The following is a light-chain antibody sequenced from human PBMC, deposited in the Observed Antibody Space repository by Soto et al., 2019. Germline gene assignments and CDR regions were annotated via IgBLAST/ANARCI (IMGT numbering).Light chain of an antibody. V-gene: IGLV2-14*01. CDR2: EVT. J-gene: IGLJ1*01. CDR1: SRDIGNYNY. CDR3: ASYSSANTLVV. Sequence: QSVLTQPASVSGSPGQSITISCTGTSRDIGNYNYVSWYQHHPGKAPKLMIDEVTSRPSGVSDRFSGSKSGMTASLTISGLQPEDEPDYFCASYSSANTLVVFGTGTKVTVL.